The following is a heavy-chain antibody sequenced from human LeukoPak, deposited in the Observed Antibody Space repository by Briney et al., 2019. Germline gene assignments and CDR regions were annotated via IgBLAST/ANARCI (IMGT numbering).Heavy chain of an antibody. CDR3: ARGGDYGDFPDY. D-gene: IGHD4-17*01. J-gene: IGHJ4*02. CDR1: GFTSSDYW. Sequence: PGGSLRLSCAASGFTSSDYWMHWVRQAPGKGLVWVSRINTDESRTSYTDSVKGRFTISRDNAKNTLYLQMNSLRVEDTAVYYCARGGDYGDFPDYWGQGTLVTVSS. CDR2: INTDESRT. V-gene: IGHV3-74*01.